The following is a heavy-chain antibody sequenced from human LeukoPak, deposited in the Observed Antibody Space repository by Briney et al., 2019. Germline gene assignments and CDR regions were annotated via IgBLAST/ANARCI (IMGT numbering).Heavy chain of an antibody. CDR3: ARAGGSYQGTFDY. V-gene: IGHV4-39*07. CDR1: GGSISSSSYY. D-gene: IGHD1-26*01. J-gene: IGHJ4*02. Sequence: SETLSLTCTVSGGSISSSSYYWGWIRQPPGKGLEWIGSIYYSGSTYYNPSLKSRVTISVDTSKNQFSLKLSSVTAADTAVYYCARAGGSYQGTFDYWGQGTLVTVSS. CDR2: IYYSGST.